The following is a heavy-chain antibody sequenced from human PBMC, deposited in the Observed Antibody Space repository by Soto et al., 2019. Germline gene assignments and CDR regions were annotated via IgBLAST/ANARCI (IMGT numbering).Heavy chain of an antibody. CDR2: ISGGGGST. CDR1: GFSFNIFA. D-gene: IGHD3-22*01. CDR3: AKDPTSYDSSAQFDS. Sequence: PGGSLRLSCAASGFSFNIFAMNWVRQAPGKGLEWGSGISGGGGSTYYADSVKGRFTISRDNSNNTLYLQMNSLRAEDTAVYYCAKDPTSYDSSAQFDSWGQGTLVTVS. V-gene: IGHV3-23*01. J-gene: IGHJ4*02.